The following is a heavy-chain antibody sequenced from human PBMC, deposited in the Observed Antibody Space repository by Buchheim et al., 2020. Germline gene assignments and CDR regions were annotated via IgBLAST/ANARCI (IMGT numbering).Heavy chain of an antibody. J-gene: IGHJ4*02. V-gene: IGHV3-48*03. CDR2: INSNGRTI. CDR1: GFTFSSYE. D-gene: IGHD3/OR15-3a*01. CDR3: ARNLGPDY. Sequence: EVQLVESGGGLVQPGGSLRLSCAASGFTFSSYEMNWVRQAPGKGLEWVSYINSNGRTIYYADSVKGRFTLFRDDAKNPLYLQMNNLRAEDTAVYYCARNLGPDYWGQGTL.